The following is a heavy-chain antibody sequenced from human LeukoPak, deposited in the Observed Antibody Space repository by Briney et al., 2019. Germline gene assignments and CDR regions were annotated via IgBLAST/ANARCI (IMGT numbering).Heavy chain of an antibody. D-gene: IGHD3-10*01. CDR3: ARGLGGPDY. CDR1: GYTFTGYY. V-gene: IGHV1-8*02. CDR2: MNPNSGNT. J-gene: IGHJ4*02. Sequence: ASVKVSCKASGYTFTGYYMHWVRQAPGQGLEWMGWMNPNSGNTGYAQKSQGRVTMTRNTSISTAYMELSSLRSEDTAVYYCARGLGGPDYWGQGTLVTVSS.